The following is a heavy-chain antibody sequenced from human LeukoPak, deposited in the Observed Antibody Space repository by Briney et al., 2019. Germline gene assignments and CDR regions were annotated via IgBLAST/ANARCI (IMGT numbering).Heavy chain of an antibody. Sequence: GESLKISCKGSGYSFTSYWISWVRQMPGKGLEWMGRIDPSDSYTNYSPSFQGHVTISADKSISTAYLQWSSLKASDTAMYYRARSSPEEPLLWFGELWGQGTLVTVSS. CDR2: IDPSDSYT. D-gene: IGHD3-10*01. V-gene: IGHV5-10-1*01. CDR1: GYSFTSYW. CDR3: ARSSPEEPLLWFGEL. J-gene: IGHJ4*02.